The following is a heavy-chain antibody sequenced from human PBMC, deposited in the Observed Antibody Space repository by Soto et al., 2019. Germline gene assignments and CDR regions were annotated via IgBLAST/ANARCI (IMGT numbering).Heavy chain of an antibody. D-gene: IGHD5-18*01. V-gene: IGHV3-48*01. CDR3: ASDYVDTAMDGYYYYYGMDV. Sequence: GGSLRLSCAASGFTFSSYSMNWVRQAPGKGLEWVSYISSSSSTIYYADSVKGRFTISRDNAKNSLYLQMNSLRAEDTAVYYCASDYVDTAMDGYYYYYGMDVWGQGTTVTVSS. CDR1: GFTFSSYS. CDR2: ISSSSSTI. J-gene: IGHJ6*02.